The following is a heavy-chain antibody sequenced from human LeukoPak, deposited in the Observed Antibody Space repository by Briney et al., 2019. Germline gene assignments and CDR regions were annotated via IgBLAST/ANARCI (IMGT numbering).Heavy chain of an antibody. CDR2: IYYSGST. V-gene: IGHV4-30-4*08. D-gene: IGHD3-22*01. Sequence: SETLSLTCAVYGGSFSGYYWSWIRQPPGKGLEWIGYIYYSGSTYYNPSLKSRVTISVDTSKNQFSLKLSSVTAADTAVYYCARGGYYYEADYWGQGTLVTVSS. J-gene: IGHJ4*02. CDR3: ARGGYYYEADY. CDR1: GGSFSGYY.